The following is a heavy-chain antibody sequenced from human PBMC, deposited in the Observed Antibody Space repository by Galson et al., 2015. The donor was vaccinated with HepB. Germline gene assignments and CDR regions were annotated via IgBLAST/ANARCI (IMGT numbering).Heavy chain of an antibody. CDR3: AREATYYYDSSGSIYDY. D-gene: IGHD3-22*01. CDR1: GFTFSSYS. J-gene: IGHJ4*02. Sequence: LRLSCAASGFTFSSYSMNWVRQAPGKGLEWVSYISSSSSTIYYADSVKGRFTISRDNAKNSLYLQMNSLRAEDTAVYYCAREATYYYDSSGSIYDYWGQGTLVTVSS. CDR2: ISSSSSTI. V-gene: IGHV3-48*01.